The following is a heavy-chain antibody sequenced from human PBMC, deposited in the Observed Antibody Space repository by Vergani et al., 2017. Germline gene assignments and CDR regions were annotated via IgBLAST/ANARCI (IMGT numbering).Heavy chain of an antibody. CDR2: IYYSGST. Sequence: QVQLQESGPGLVKPSEPLSLTCTVSGGSISSSSYYWGWIRQPPGKGLEWIGSIYYSGSTYYNPSLKSRVTISVDTSKNQFSLKLSSVTAADTAVYYCARVSVARYQLPDHHYYYYGMDVWGQGTTVTVSS. J-gene: IGHJ6*02. V-gene: IGHV4-39*07. D-gene: IGHD2-2*01. CDR1: GGSISSSSYY. CDR3: ARVSVARYQLPDHHYYYYGMDV.